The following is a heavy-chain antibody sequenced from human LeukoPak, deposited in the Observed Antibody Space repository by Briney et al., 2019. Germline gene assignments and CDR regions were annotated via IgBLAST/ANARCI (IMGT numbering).Heavy chain of an antibody. D-gene: IGHD3-16*02. J-gene: IGHJ4*02. CDR2: IYHTGST. CDR1: GYSISSGYY. Sequence: SETLSLTCAVSGYSISSGYYWGWVRQAPGKGLEWIGSIYHTGSTDYNPSLKSRLTISVDMSKNQFSLNLRSVTAADTAVYYCARDKDDSVWRTYRWWGQGMLVTVSS. V-gene: IGHV4-38-2*01. CDR3: ARDKDDSVWRTYRW.